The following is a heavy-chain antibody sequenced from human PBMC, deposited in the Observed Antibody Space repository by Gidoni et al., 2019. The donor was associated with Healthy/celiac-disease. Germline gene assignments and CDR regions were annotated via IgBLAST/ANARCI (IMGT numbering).Heavy chain of an antibody. CDR2: IYYSGST. J-gene: IGHJ5*02. Sequence: QVQLQESGPGLVKPSQTLSLTCTVSGGSISSGGYYWSWIRQHPGKGLEWIGYIYYSGSTYYNPSLKSRVTISVDTSKNQFSLKLSSVTAADTAVYYCARDTVPPFGSYSRWFDPWGQGTLVTVSS. CDR3: ARDTVPPFGSYSRWFDP. V-gene: IGHV4-31*03. D-gene: IGHD1-26*01. CDR1: GGSISSGGYY.